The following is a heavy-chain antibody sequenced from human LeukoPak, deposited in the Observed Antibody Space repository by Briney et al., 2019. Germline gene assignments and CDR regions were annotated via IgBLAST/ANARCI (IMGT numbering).Heavy chain of an antibody. CDR2: ITANGVGT. D-gene: IGHD6-19*01. CDR1: GFTFNNYV. Sequence: PGGSLRLSCAASGFTFNNYVMSWVRQAPGKGLEWVSGITANGVGTYYADSVEGRFTISRDNPKNTLYLQLNNLRAEVTGVYYCAKQSIGSIAVTCFDYWGQGTLVTVSS. J-gene: IGHJ4*02. CDR3: AKQSIGSIAVTCFDY. V-gene: IGHV3-23*01.